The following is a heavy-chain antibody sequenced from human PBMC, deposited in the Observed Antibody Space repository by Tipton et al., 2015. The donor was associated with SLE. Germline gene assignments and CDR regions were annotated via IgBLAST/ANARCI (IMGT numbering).Heavy chain of an antibody. V-gene: IGHV4-4*07. J-gene: IGHJ3*02. D-gene: IGHD3-10*01. Sequence: LRLSCTVSGGSISFDYWSWIRQSAGRGLEWIGRIYSSGDRDYNPSLKSRVTISVDTSRTQFSLKLSSVTAADAAVYYCARDWVRSAPGDTFDIWGQGTMVTVSS. CDR2: IYSSGDR. CDR3: ARDWVRSAPGDTFDI. CDR1: GGSISFDY.